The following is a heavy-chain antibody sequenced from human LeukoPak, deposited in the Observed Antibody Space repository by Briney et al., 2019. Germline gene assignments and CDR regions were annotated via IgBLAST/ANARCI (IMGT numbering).Heavy chain of an antibody. J-gene: IGHJ4*02. CDR3: ARDYYYDSSGYWDYYFDY. V-gene: IGHV3-33*01. D-gene: IGHD3-22*01. Sequence: GGSLRLSCAASGFTFSRFGMHWVRQAPGKGLEWVAVIWYDGSNKYYADSVKGRFTISRDNSKNTLYLEMNSLRAEDTAVYYCARDYYYDSSGYWDYYFDYWGQGTLVTVSS. CDR2: IWYDGSNK. CDR1: GFTFSRFG.